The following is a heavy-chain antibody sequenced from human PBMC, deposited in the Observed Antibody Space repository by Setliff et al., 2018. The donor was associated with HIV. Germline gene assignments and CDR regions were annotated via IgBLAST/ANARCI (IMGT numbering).Heavy chain of an antibody. D-gene: IGHD3-10*01. J-gene: IGHJ4*02. Sequence: PSETLSLTCTVSGVSTSSSSYYWGWIRQPPGKGLDWIGYVYYSGSTYYSPSLKSRLTISMDTSKNHFSLKLSSVTAADTAVYYCARPALGIGGGSRFDNWGQGTRVTVSS. CDR2: VYYSGST. CDR3: ARPALGIGGGSRFDN. V-gene: IGHV4-39*02. CDR1: GVSTSSSSYY.